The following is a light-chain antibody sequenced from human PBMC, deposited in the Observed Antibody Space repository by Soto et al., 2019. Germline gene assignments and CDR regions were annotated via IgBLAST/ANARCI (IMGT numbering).Light chain of an antibody. CDR1: SSDVGGYSY. CDR2: DVR. CDR3: NSYTTNGTPFYV. V-gene: IGLV2-14*03. Sequence: QSALTQPASVSGSPGQSITIPCTGTSSDVGGYSYVSWYQQHPGNAPKLMIYDVRNRPSGISNRFSGSKSGNTASLTISGLQADDEADYYCNSYTTNGTPFYVFGPGTKVTVL. J-gene: IGLJ1*01.